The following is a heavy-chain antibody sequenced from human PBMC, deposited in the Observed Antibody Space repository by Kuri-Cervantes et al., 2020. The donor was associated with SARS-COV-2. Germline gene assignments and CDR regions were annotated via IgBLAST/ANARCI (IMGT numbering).Heavy chain of an antibody. CDR1: GFTFSGSA. J-gene: IGHJ4*02. CDR3: VRDGDHWNFDY. D-gene: IGHD1-1*01. CDR2: INPDGSYT. V-gene: IGHV3-74*01. Sequence: LSLTCAASGFTFSGSAMHWVRQASGRGLEWVSRINPDGSYTNNADSVKGRFTLSRDNAKNMLFLQMNSLSAEDTAVYYCVRDGDHWNFDYWGQGTLVTVSS.